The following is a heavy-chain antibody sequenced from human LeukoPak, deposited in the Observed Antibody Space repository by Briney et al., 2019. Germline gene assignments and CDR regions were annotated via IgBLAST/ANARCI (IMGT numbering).Heavy chain of an antibody. J-gene: IGHJ6*02. V-gene: IGHV3-21*01. D-gene: IGHD3-22*01. CDR2: ISGDSSYI. Sequence: GGSLRLSCAASGFIFSSYPLNWVRQAPGKGLEWVSTISGDSSYIQYADSVKGRFTISRDNAENSLYLQMNSLRAEDTAVYYCARARTYDSSGPYYYYYAMDVWGQGTTVTVSS. CDR1: GFIFSSYP. CDR3: ARARTYDSSGPYYYYYAMDV.